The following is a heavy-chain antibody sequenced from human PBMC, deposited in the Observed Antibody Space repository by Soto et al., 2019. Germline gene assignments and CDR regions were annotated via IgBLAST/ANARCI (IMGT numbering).Heavy chain of an antibody. CDR3: ARGLSDRLVD. J-gene: IGHJ4*02. CDR1: GGSISSGGYY. D-gene: IGHD2-15*01. V-gene: IGHV4-31*03. CDR2: IYYSGST. Sequence: SETLSLTCTVSGGSISSGGYYWSWIRQHPGKGLEWIGYIYYSGSTYYNSSLKSRVTISVDTSKNQFSLKLSSVTAADTAVYYCARGLSDRLVDWGQGTLVTVSS.